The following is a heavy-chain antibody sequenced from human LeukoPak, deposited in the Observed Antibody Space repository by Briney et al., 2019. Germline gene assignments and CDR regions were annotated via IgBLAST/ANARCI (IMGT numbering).Heavy chain of an antibody. CDR2: IYYSGST. CDR1: GGSISSYY. Sequence: PSETLSLTCTVSGGSISSYYWSWIRQPPGKGLEWIGYIYYSGSTNYNPSLKSRVTISVDTSKNQFSLKLSSVTAADTAVYYCARRGVEGGSFDYWGQGTLVTVSS. J-gene: IGHJ4*02. D-gene: IGHD3-16*01. V-gene: IGHV4-59*08. CDR3: ARRGVEGGSFDY.